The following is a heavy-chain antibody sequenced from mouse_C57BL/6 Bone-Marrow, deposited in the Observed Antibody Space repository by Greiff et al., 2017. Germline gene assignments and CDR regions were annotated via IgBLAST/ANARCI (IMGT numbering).Heavy chain of an antibody. CDR3: ARILPYDYGSSHDV. V-gene: IGHV1-18*01. CDR1: GYTFTDYN. CDR2: INPNNGGT. J-gene: IGHJ1*03. D-gene: IGHD1-1*01. Sequence: VQLQQSGPELVKPGASVKIPCKASGYTFTDYNMDWVKQSHGKSLEWIGDINPNNGGTIYNQKFKGKATLTGDKSSSTAYMELRSLTSEDTAVYYCARILPYDYGSSHDVWGTGTTVTVSS.